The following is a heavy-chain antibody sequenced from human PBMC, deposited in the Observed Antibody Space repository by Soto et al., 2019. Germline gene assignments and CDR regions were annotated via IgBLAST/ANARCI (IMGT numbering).Heavy chain of an antibody. CDR2: ISSSGTYL. CDR3: ARSRDASMVYT. V-gene: IGHV3-21*02. CDR1: GFTFSNFS. D-gene: IGHD2-8*01. J-gene: IGHJ5*02. Sequence: EVQLVESGGGLVKPGGSLRLSCAASGFTFSNFSMNWVRQAPGKGLEWVSSISSSGTYLYYADSVKGRFTISRDNAKNSLNLQMNTLRVEATAVYYCARSRDASMVYTWGQGTLVTVSS.